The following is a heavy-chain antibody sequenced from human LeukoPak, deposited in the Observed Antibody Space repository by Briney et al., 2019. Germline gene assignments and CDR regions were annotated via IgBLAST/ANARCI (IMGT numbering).Heavy chain of an antibody. V-gene: IGHV3-7*01. D-gene: IGHD3-3*02. CDR1: GFIFSSYW. J-gene: IGHJ4*02. Sequence: GGSLRLSCAASGFIFSSYWMSWVRQAPGKGLERVAEIRHDGSEKHHVDSVTGRFTISRDNAKNSLYLQMYSLRAEDTAVYYCARRTPLASVFDSWGQGTLVTVSS. CDR3: ARRTPLASVFDS. CDR2: IRHDGSEK.